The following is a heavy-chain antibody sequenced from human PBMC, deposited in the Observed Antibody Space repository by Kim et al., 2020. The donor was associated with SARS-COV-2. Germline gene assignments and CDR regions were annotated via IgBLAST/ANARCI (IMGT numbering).Heavy chain of an antibody. Sequence: GGSLRLSCAASGFSFSSYGMHWVRQAPGKGLEWVAVIWYDGSNKYYADSVKGRFTISRDNSKNTLYLQMNSLRAEDTAVYYCAKEGYYDSSGYYQDRDAFDIWGQGTIVPVSS. J-gene: IGHJ3*02. CDR1: GFSFSSYG. V-gene: IGHV3-33*06. D-gene: IGHD3-22*01. CDR3: AKEGYYDSSGYYQDRDAFDI. CDR2: IWYDGSNK.